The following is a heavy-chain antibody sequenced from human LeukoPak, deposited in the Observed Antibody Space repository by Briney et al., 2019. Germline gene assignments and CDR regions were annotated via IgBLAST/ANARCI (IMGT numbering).Heavy chain of an antibody. D-gene: IGHD1-26*01. CDR1: GGSFSGYY. CDR2: INHSGST. CDR3: ARGLWAPRFDC. J-gene: IGHJ4*02. V-gene: IGHV4-34*01. Sequence: PSETLSLTCAVYGGSFSGYYWSWIRQPPGKGLEWIGEINHSGSTNYNPSLKSRVTISVDTSKNQFSLKLNSVTAADTAVYFCARGLWAPRFDCWGQGTLVTVSS.